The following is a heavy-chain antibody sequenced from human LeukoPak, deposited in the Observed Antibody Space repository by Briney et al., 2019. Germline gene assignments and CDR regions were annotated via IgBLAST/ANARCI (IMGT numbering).Heavy chain of an antibody. CDR1: GGSISSSSYY. D-gene: IGHD3-3*01. J-gene: IGHJ4*02. Sequence: SETLSLTCTVSGGSISSSSYYWGWIRQPPGKGLEWIGSIYYSGSTYYNPSLKSRVTISVDTSKNQFSLKLSSVTAADTAVYYCARAILSGYPDSWGQGTLVIVFS. CDR3: ARAILSGYPDS. V-gene: IGHV4-39*07. CDR2: IYYSGST.